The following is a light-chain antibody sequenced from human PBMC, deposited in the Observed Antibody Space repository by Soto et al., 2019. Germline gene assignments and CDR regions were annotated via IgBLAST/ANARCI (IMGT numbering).Light chain of an antibody. CDR1: SGHSTYA. Sequence: QSVLTQSPSASASLGASVKLTCTLSSGHSTYAIAWHQQQPGKGPRFLMKFDTNGIHKKADGIPDRFSGSSSGAERYLTISSLQSEDEADYSCQAWGSGNWVFGGGTKLTVL. V-gene: IGLV4-69*01. CDR2: FDTNGIH. J-gene: IGLJ3*02. CDR3: QAWGSGNWV.